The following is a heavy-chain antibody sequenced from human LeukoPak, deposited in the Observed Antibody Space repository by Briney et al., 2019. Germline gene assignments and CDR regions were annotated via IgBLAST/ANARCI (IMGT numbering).Heavy chain of an antibody. CDR2: IYHSGST. Sequence: SETLSLTCTVSGYSISSGYYWGWIRQPPGEGLEWIGSIYHSGSTYYNPSLKSRVTISVDTSKNQFSLKLSSVTAADTAVYYCARGSGPGSIDYWGQGTLVTVSS. D-gene: IGHD3-3*01. CDR1: GYSISSGYY. V-gene: IGHV4-38-2*02. J-gene: IGHJ4*02. CDR3: ARGSGPGSIDY.